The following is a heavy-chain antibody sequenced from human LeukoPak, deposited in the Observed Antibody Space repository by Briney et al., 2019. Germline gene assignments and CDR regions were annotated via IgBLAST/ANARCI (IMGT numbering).Heavy chain of an antibody. Sequence: ASVKVSCKASGYTFTSYGISWVRQALGQGLEWMGWISAYNGNTNYAQKLQGRVTMTTDTSTSTAYMELRSLRSDDTAVYYCARDRVTSYDNWFDPWGQGTLVTVSS. D-gene: IGHD2/OR15-2a*01. V-gene: IGHV1-18*01. J-gene: IGHJ5*02. CDR1: GYTFTSYG. CDR2: ISAYNGNT. CDR3: ARDRVTSYDNWFDP.